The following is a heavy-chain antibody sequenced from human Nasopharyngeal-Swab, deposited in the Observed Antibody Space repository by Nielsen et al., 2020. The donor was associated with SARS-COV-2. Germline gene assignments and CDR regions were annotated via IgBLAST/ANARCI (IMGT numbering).Heavy chain of an antibody. J-gene: IGHJ6*02. CDR2: IKQDGSEK. CDR3: ARDGAFSSYYGPLFYYYYGMDV. Sequence: LSLTCAASGFTFSSYWMSWVRQAPGKGLEWVANIKQDGSEKYYVDSVKGRFTISRDNAKNSLYLQMNSLRAEDTAVYYCARDGAFSSYYGPLFYYYYGMDVWGQGTTVTVSS. D-gene: IGHD4-17*01. CDR1: GFTFSSYW. V-gene: IGHV3-7*01.